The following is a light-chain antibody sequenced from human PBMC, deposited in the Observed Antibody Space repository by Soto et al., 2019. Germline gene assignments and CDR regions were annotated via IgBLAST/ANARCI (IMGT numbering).Light chain of an antibody. Sequence: QSALTQPASVSGSPGQSITISCTGTSSDVGGYNYVSWYQQHPGKAPKLMIYDVSNRPSGVSNRFSGSKSGNTASLTISGXQAEDEADYYCSSYTSSSTLDYVFGTGTKVTVL. CDR3: SSYTSSSTLDYV. CDR1: SSDVGGYNY. V-gene: IGLV2-14*01. CDR2: DVS. J-gene: IGLJ1*01.